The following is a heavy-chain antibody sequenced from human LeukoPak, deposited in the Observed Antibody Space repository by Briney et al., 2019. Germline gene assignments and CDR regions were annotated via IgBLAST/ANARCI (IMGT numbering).Heavy chain of an antibody. CDR3: ARHGHSGSYL. D-gene: IGHD1-26*01. V-gene: IGHV4-39*01. CDR1: GGSISSSSYY. J-gene: IGHJ5*02. Sequence: SETLSLTCTVSGGSISSSSYYWGWIRQPPGKGLEWIGSIYYSGSTYYNPSLKSRVTISVDTSKNQFSLKLSSVTAADTAVYYCARHGHSGSYLWGQGTLVTVSS. CDR2: IYYSGST.